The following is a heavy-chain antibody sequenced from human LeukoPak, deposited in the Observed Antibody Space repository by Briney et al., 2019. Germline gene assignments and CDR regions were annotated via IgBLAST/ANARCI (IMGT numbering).Heavy chain of an antibody. CDR1: GYTFTSYD. J-gene: IGHJ4*02. CDR3: ARVGSVAGTEFDY. Sequence: ASVKVSCKASGYTFTSYDINWVRQATGQGLEWMGWMNPNSGNTGYAQKFQGRVTMTRNTSISTAYMELSSLRSEDTAGYYCARVGSVAGTEFDYWGQGTLVTVSS. V-gene: IGHV1-8*01. CDR2: MNPNSGNT. D-gene: IGHD6-19*01.